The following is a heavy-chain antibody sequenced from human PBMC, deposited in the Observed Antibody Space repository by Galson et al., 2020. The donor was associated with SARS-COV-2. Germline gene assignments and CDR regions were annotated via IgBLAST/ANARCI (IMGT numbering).Heavy chain of an antibody. Sequence: HGESLKISCEGSGYSFTSYWIAWVRQMPGKRLEWMGIIYPADSGTRYSPSFQGHVTISADKSISTAYLQWNSLKASDNAMYYGARLVASHLGVDHWGQGTLVTVSS. CDR2: IYPADSGT. D-gene: IGHD2-15*01. CDR1: GYSFTSYW. CDR3: ARLVASHLGVDH. V-gene: IGHV5-51*01. J-gene: IGHJ4*02.